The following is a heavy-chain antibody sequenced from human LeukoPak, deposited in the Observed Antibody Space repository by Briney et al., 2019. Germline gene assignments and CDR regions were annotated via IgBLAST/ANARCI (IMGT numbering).Heavy chain of an antibody. J-gene: IGHJ4*02. CDR2: IRYDGSNK. Sequence: GGSLRLSCAASGFTFSSYGMHWVRQAPGKGLEWVAFIRYDGSNKYYADSVKGRFTISRDNSKNTLYLQMNSLRAEDTAVYYCAKGFDTMVRGVLDYWGQGTLVTVSS. CDR1: GFTFSSYG. V-gene: IGHV3-30*02. D-gene: IGHD3-10*01. CDR3: AKGFDTMVRGVLDY.